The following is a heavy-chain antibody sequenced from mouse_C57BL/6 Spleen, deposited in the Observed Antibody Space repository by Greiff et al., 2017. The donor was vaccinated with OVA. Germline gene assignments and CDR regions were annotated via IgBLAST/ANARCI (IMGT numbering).Heavy chain of an antibody. CDR3: ARTHYSNPYYAMDY. Sequence: QVQLKESGAELVRPGASVKLSCKASGYTFTDYYINWVKQRPGQGLEWIARIYPGSGNTYYNEKFKGKATLTAEKSSSTAYMQLSSLTSEDSAVYFCARTHYSNPYYAMDYWGQGTSVTVSS. V-gene: IGHV1-76*01. J-gene: IGHJ4*01. D-gene: IGHD2-5*01. CDR1: GYTFTDYY. CDR2: IYPGSGNT.